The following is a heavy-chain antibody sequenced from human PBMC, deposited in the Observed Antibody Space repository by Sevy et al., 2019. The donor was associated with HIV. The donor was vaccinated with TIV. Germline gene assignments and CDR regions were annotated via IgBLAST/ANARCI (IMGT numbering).Heavy chain of an antibody. J-gene: IGHJ4*02. V-gene: IGHV3-21*01. CDR1: GFTFSSYS. Sequence: GGSLRLSCAASGFTFSSYSMNWVRQAPGKGLEWVSSISSSSSYIYYADSVKGRFTISRDIAKNTLHLQMNSLRVEDTTVYYCARDLEFYDYGDYGPAFMPDYWGQGTLVTVSS. CDR3: ARDLEFYDYGDYGPAFMPDY. CDR2: ISSSSSYI. D-gene: IGHD4-17*01.